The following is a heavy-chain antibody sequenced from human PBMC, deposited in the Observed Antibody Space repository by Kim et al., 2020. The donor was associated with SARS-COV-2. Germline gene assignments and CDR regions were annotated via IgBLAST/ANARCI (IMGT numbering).Heavy chain of an antibody. V-gene: IGHV4-34*01. J-gene: IGHJ4*02. CDR1: GGSFSGYY. CDR2: INHSGST. D-gene: IGHD3-3*01. CDR3: ARGRMYYDFWSGYSKGPYYFDY. Sequence: SETLSLTCAVYGGSFSGYYWSWIRQPPGKGLEWIGEINHSGSTNYNPSLKSRVTISVDTSKNQFSLKLSSVTAADTAVYYCARGRMYYDFWSGYSKGPYYFDYWGQGTLVTVSS.